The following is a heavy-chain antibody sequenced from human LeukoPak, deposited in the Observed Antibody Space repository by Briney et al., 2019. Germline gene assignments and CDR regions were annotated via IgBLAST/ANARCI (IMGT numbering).Heavy chain of an antibody. CDR1: GFTFSSYA. CDR2: ISYDGSNK. V-gene: IGHV3-30*04. CDR3: AREWNSFDY. J-gene: IGHJ4*02. D-gene: IGHD1-1*01. Sequence: PGGSLRLSCAASGFTFSSYAMHWVRQAPGKGLEWVAVISYDGSNKYYADSVKGRFTISIDNSKNTLYLQMNSLRAEDTAVYYCAREWNSFDYWGQGTLVTVSS.